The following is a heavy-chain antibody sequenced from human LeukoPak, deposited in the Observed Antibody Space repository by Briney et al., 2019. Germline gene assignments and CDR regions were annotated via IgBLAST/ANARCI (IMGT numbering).Heavy chain of an antibody. Sequence: PGGSLRLSCAASGFTFSSYGMTWVRQAPGKGLEWVSYISSSSSTIYYADSVKGRFTISRDNAKNSLYLQMNSLRAEDTAVYYCARGGRAAVDTYYYYYMDVWGKGTTVTVSS. CDR1: GFTFSSYG. V-gene: IGHV3-48*01. D-gene: IGHD5-18*01. CDR2: ISSSSSTI. J-gene: IGHJ6*03. CDR3: ARGGRAAVDTYYYYYMDV.